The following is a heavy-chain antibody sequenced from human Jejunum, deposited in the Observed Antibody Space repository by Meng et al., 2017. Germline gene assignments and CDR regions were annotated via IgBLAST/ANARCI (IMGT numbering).Heavy chain of an antibody. CDR2: INQDGSVK. CDR3: ARPRLTGEIYDC. CDR1: GFTLATYW. D-gene: IGHD3-16*01. Sequence: GGSLRLSCVASGFTLATYWMTWVRQAPGKGLECVANINQDGSVKFYVDSVKGRFTVSRDNAKNSLYLQMNSLRADDTAIYYCARPRLTGEIYDCWGQGTLVTVSS. J-gene: IGHJ4*02. V-gene: IGHV3-7*01.